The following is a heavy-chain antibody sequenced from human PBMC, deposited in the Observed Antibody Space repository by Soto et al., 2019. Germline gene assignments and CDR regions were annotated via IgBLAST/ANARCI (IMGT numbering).Heavy chain of an antibody. Sequence: GGSLRLSCAASGFTFSSYEMNWVRQAPGKGLEWVSYISISGSTIYYADSVKGRFTISRDNAKNSLYLQMNSLRAEDTAVYYWAMDPPYNDVWGSYSARWGTELWGQGTPVNVSS. CDR3: AMDPPYNDVWGSYSARWGTEL. CDR1: GFTFSSYE. CDR2: ISISGSTI. V-gene: IGHV3-48*03. J-gene: IGHJ6*02. D-gene: IGHD3-16*01.